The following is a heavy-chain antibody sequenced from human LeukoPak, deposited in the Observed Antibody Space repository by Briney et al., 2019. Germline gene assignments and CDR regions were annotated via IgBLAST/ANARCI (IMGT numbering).Heavy chain of an antibody. CDR2: INNDGSIT. CDR1: EFTISRYW. D-gene: IGHD2-8*02. CDR3: ARDTYWSPFY. Sequence: GGSLRLSCAASEFTISRYWMHWVRQAPGKGLVWVSNINNDGSITTYADSVKGRFTISRDNSESTVFLQMNSLRLEDAGVYYCARDTYWSPFYWGQGTLLTVSS. J-gene: IGHJ4*02. V-gene: IGHV3-74*01.